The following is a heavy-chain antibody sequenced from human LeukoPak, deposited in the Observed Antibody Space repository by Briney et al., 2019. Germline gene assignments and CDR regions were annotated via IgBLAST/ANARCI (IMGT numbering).Heavy chain of an antibody. CDR1: GGSISSGSHY. V-gene: IGHV4-39*01. CDR3: ARHWCTSTSCYSLFDY. J-gene: IGHJ4*02. CDR2: ISYSGST. Sequence: PSETLSLTCTVSGGSISSGSHYWGWIRQPPGKGLEWIGSISYSGSTSYNPSLRSRVTMSVDTSKNQFSLKLGSVTAADTAVYYCARHWCTSTSCYSLFDYWGQGTLVTVSS. D-gene: IGHD2-2*01.